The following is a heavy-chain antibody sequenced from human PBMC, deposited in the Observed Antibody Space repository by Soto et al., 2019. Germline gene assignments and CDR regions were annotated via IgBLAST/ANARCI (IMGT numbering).Heavy chain of an antibody. Sequence: GGSLRLSCAASGFTFSSYAMHWVRQAPAKGLEWVAVISYDGSNKYYADSVKGRFTISRDNSKNTLYLQMNSLRAEDTAVYYCARDPGYYYDSSGSEGSPFDYWGQGTLVTVSS. V-gene: IGHV3-30-3*01. CDR1: GFTFSSYA. CDR3: ARDPGYYYDSSGSEGSPFDY. D-gene: IGHD3-22*01. CDR2: ISYDGSNK. J-gene: IGHJ4*02.